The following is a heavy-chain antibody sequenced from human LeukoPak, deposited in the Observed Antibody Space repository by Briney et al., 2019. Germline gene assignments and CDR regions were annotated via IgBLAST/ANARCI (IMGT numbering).Heavy chain of an antibody. J-gene: IGHJ2*01. Sequence: SETLFLTCTVPGGSITYYYWSWIRQPAGKGLERIGRMYTSGSTNYNPSLQSRVTISLDKSKNQFSLKLNSVTAADTAVYYCARESREDWYFDLWGRGTLVTVSS. CDR3: ARESREDWYFDL. CDR1: GGSITYYY. CDR2: MYTSGST. D-gene: IGHD3-10*01. V-gene: IGHV4-4*07.